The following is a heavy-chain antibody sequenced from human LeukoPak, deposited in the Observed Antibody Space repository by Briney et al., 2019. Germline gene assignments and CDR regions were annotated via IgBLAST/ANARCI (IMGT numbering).Heavy chain of an antibody. CDR1: GGSLSSGDFY. D-gene: IGHD6-19*01. Sequence: SQTLSLTCTVSGGSLSSGDFYWSWIRPHPGQGLVWIGYIYYSGTTYSSPSLKSRVTLSLDTTKNQFSLKLSSVTAADTAVYYCARALGTGWSQKEWGEGTGVSVSS. CDR3: ARALGTGWSQKE. CDR2: IYYSGTT. V-gene: IGHV4-31*03. J-gene: IGHJ4*02.